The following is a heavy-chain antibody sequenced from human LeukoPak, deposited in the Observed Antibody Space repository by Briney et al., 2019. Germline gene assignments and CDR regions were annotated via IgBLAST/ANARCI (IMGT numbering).Heavy chain of an antibody. J-gene: IGHJ5*02. V-gene: IGHV3-30*04. CDR3: ARPIAAAGTENWFDP. D-gene: IGHD6-13*01. CDR1: GFTFSSYA. Sequence: PGGSLRLSCAASGFTFSSYAMHWVRQAPGKGLEWVAVISYDGSNKYYADSVKGRFTISRDNSKNTLSLQMNSLRAEDTAVYYCARPIAAAGTENWFDPWGQGTLVTVSS. CDR2: ISYDGSNK.